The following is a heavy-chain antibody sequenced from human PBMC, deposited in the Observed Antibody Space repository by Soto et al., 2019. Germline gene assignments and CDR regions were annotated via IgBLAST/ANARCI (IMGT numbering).Heavy chain of an antibody. J-gene: IGHJ4*02. CDR1: GFTFTSSA. CDR3: AAVEAVAGTSGY. Sequence: SVKVSCKASGFTFTSSAVQWVRQARGQRLEWIGWIVVGSGNTNYAQKFQERVTITRDMSTSTAYMELSSLRSEDTAVYYFAAVEAVAGTSGYWGQGTLVTVAS. V-gene: IGHV1-58*01. D-gene: IGHD6-19*01. CDR2: IVVGSGNT.